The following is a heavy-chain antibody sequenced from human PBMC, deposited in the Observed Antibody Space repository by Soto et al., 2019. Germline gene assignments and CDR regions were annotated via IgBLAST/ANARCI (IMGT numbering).Heavy chain of an antibody. V-gene: IGHV3-30-3*01. D-gene: IGHD3-16*01. Sequence: QVQLVESGGGVVQSGRSLRLSCAASGFTFSPYPMHWVRQAPGKGLEWVAVVSYDETSKYYADSVKGRFTISRDKSKNTLYLQMNSLGPEDTAVYYCVRCWGSGDGSNLGYNWLDPWGQGTLVTVSS. CDR1: GFTFSPYP. CDR3: VRCWGSGDGSNLGYNWLDP. CDR2: VSYDETSK. J-gene: IGHJ5*02.